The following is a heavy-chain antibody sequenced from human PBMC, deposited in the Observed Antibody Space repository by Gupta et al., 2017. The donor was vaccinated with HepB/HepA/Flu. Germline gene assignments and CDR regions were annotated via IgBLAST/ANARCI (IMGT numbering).Heavy chain of an antibody. CDR3: ARGSSWDTYYYYGMDV. CDR2: MNPNSGNT. V-gene: IGHV1-8*01. CDR1: GYTFTSYD. D-gene: IGHD1-26*01. J-gene: IGHJ6*02. Sequence: QVQLVQSGAEVKKPGASVTVSCKASGYTFTSYDINWVRQATGQGLEWMGWMNPNSGNTGYAQKFQGRVTMTRNTSISTAYMELSSLRSEDTAVYYCARGSSWDTYYYYGMDVWGQGTTVTVSS.